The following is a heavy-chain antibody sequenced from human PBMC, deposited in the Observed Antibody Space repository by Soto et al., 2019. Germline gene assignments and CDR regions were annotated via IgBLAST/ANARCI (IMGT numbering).Heavy chain of an antibody. V-gene: IGHV1-3*01. Sequence: ASVKVSCKASGYTFTSYAMYWVRQAPGQRLEWMGWINAGNGNTKYSQKFQGRVTITRDTSASTAYMELSSLRSEDTAVYYCAREWLVRNWFDPWGQGTLVTVS. CDR3: AREWLVRNWFDP. CDR2: INAGNGNT. D-gene: IGHD6-19*01. CDR1: GYTFTSYA. J-gene: IGHJ5*02.